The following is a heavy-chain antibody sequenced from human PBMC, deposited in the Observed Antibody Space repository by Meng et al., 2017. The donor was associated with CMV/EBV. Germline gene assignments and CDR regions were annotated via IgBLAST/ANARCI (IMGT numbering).Heavy chain of an antibody. CDR2: ISGGGGTT. Sequence: GESLKISCAASGFTFSSHVMSWVRQAPGKGLEWVSNISGGGGTTYYTDSLRSRFTVSRDNSKDTLYLQMNSLRAEDTAVYYCARRHIVGANTAPLYYFDYWGQGTLVTVSS. J-gene: IGHJ4*02. V-gene: IGHV3-23*01. D-gene: IGHD1-26*01. CDR1: GFTFSSHV. CDR3: ARRHIVGANTAPLYYFDY.